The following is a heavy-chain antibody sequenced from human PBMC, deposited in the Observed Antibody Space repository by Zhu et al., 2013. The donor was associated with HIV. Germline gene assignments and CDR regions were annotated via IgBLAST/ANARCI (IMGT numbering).Heavy chain of an antibody. V-gene: IGHV1-69*12. Sequence: QVQLVQSGAEVKKPGSSVKVSCKASGGTFSNYCISWVRQAPGQGLEWMGWIIPISGLTNYAQKFQGRVTITADASSAAYMELSSLGSEDTAVYYCARMDKGSCTETTCPDWFDPWAREPWSPSRQ. J-gene: IGHJ5*02. CDR1: GGTFSNYC. CDR2: IIPISGLT. CDR3: ARMDKGSCTETTCPDWFDP. D-gene: IGHD2-8*02.